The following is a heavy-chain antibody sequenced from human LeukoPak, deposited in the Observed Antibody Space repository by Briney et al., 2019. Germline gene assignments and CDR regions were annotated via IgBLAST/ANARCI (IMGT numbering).Heavy chain of an antibody. Sequence: GESLQISCKGSGYSFTSYWIGWVRQMPGKGLAWMGIIYPGASDTRYSPSFQGQVTISADTSISTAYLQWSSLKASDTAMYYCARRIYCGGDCYYFDYWGQGTLVTVSS. V-gene: IGHV5-51*01. J-gene: IGHJ4*02. CDR2: IYPGASDT. D-gene: IGHD2-21*02. CDR3: ARRIYCGGDCYYFDY. CDR1: GYSFTSYW.